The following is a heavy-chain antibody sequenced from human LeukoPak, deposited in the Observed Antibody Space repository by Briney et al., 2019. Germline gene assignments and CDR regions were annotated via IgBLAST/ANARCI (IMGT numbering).Heavy chain of an antibody. V-gene: IGHV3-74*01. CDR1: GFTFSYYW. D-gene: IGHD5/OR15-5a*01. J-gene: IGHJ6*03. CDR2: INPDGGST. CDR3: AVSTAFSVYYYYMDV. Sequence: GGSLRLSCAVSGFTFSYYWMHWVRQAPGKGLVWVSRINPDGGSTNYADSVKGRFTISRDNAKNTLYLQMNSLRAEDTAVYYCAVSTAFSVYYYYMDVWGKGTTVTVSS.